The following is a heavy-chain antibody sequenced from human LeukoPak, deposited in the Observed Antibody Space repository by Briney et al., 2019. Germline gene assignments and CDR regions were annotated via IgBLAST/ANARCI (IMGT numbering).Heavy chain of an antibody. CDR2: ISTSSSYI. V-gene: IGHV3-11*06. CDR1: GFTFSDYY. Sequence: GGSLRLSCAASGFTFSDYYMSWIRQAPGKGLEWVSPISTSSSYIYYADSVKGRFTISRDNARNSLYLQMNSLRAEDTAVYYCARGTSTGWELLGAFDIWGQGTMVTVSS. D-gene: IGHD1-26*01. CDR3: ARGTSTGWELLGAFDI. J-gene: IGHJ3*02.